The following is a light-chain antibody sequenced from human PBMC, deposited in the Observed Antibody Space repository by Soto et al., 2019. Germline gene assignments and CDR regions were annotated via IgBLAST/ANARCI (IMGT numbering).Light chain of an antibody. J-gene: IGLJ1*01. CDR2: YDS. Sequence: SYELTQSPSVSVAPEKTTTIACGANNIGKKRVHWYRQKPGQAPVLLISYDSDRPSGIPERFSGSNSGNTATLTISRVEAGDEADYYCQVWDIMTDNYVFGSWTKLTDL. V-gene: IGLV3-21*04. CDR3: QVWDIMTDNYV. CDR1: NIGKKR.